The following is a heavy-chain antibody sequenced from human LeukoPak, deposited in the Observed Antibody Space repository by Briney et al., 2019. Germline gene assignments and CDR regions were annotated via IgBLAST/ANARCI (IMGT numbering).Heavy chain of an antibody. V-gene: IGHV4-4*07. CDR1: GGSISGDY. D-gene: IGHD1-26*01. CDR3: ARGWAYMDV. Sequence: SETLSLTCTVSGGSISGDYWSWIRQPAGKGLEWIGRINTSGNINYNPSLKSRVTMSLDTSKNQFSLNLRSVTAAVTAVYYCARGWAYMDVWGKGTTVTVSS. J-gene: IGHJ6*03. CDR2: INTSGNI.